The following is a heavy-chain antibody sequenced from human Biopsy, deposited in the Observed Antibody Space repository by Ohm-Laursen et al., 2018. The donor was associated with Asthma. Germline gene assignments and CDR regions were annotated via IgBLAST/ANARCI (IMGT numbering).Heavy chain of an antibody. CDR3: ARVDGVAEAATRLGGMDV. J-gene: IGHJ6*02. V-gene: IGHV3-30*03. D-gene: IGHD2-15*01. CDR1: GFTFSSYG. Sequence: SLRLSCTASGFTFSSYGMHWVRQTPGKGLEWVAVVSYDGSIKYYVDSVKGRFTIPRDNSKNTLYLQMNSLSAEDSAVYYCARVDGVAEAATRLGGMDVWGQGTTVTVSS. CDR2: VSYDGSIK.